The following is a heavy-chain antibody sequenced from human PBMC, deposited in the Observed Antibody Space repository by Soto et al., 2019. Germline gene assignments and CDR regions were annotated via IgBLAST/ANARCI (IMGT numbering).Heavy chain of an antibody. CDR2: IIPIFGTA. CDR1: GGTFSSYA. V-gene: IGHV1-69*13. CDR3: ARERWGDSITMVRGVIPSTTYYGMDV. D-gene: IGHD3-10*01. Sequence: GASVKVSCKASGGTFSSYAISCVRQAPGQGLEWMGGIIPIFGTANYAQKFQGRVTITADESTSTAYMELSSLRSEDTAVYYCARERWGDSITMVRGVIPSTTYYGMDVWGQGTTVTVSS. J-gene: IGHJ6*02.